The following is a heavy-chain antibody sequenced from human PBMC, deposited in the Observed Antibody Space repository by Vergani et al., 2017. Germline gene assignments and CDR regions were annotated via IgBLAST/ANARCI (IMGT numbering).Heavy chain of an antibody. CDR2: IWYDGSNK. CDR1: GFTFSSYG. D-gene: IGHD6-6*01. Sequence: QVQLVESGGGVVQPGRSLRLSCAASGFTFSSYGMHWVRQAPGKGLEWVAVIWYDGSNKYYADSVKGRFTISRDNAKNRLYLQMNSLRAEDTAVYYCARDGGIAARPGNYYYGMDVWGQGTTVTVSS. J-gene: IGHJ6*02. V-gene: IGHV3-33*01. CDR3: ARDGGIAARPGNYYYGMDV.